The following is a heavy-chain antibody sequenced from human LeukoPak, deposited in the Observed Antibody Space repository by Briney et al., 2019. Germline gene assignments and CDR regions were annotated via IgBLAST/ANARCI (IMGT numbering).Heavy chain of an antibody. CDR3: ARVQRIKFPLKYYFDY. V-gene: IGHV1-8*01. CDR1: GYSFTSYD. J-gene: IGHJ4*02. CDR2: MNPNSGNT. Sequence: AAGKVSCKGSGYSFTSYDINWVWQGKGQGLGWKGWMNPNSGNTGYEQKFQGRVTMTRSTSLSTAYLELSSLRSEDTAVYYCARVQRIKFPLKYYFDYWGQGTLVTVSS. D-gene: IGHD2-21*01.